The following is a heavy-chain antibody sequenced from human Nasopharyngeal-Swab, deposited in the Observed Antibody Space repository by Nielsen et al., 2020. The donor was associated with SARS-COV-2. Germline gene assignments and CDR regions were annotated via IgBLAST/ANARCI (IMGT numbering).Heavy chain of an antibody. CDR2: ISGSGGST. CDR3: AKVISTYYYDSSGYYYVAPHDAFDI. J-gene: IGHJ3*02. CDR1: GFTFSSYA. V-gene: IGHV3-23*01. D-gene: IGHD3-22*01. Sequence: GGSLRLSCAASGFTFSSYAMSWVRQAPGKGLEWVSAISGSGGSTYYADSVKGRFTISRDNSKNTLYLQMNSLRAEDTAVYYCAKVISTYYYDSSGYYYVAPHDAFDIWGQGTMVTVPS.